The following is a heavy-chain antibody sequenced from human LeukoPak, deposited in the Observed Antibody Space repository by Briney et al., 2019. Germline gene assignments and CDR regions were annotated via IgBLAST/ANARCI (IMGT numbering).Heavy chain of an antibody. D-gene: IGHD3-3*01. CDR1: GYTFTSYG. V-gene: IGHV1-18*01. Sequence: ASVKVSCKASGYTFTSYGISWVRQAPGQGLECMGWISAYNGNTNYAQKLQGRVTMTTDTSTSTAYMELRSLRSDDTAVYYCARDRAIFGVVIIPYSWGQGTLVTVSS. J-gene: IGHJ4*02. CDR2: ISAYNGNT. CDR3: ARDRAIFGVVIIPYS.